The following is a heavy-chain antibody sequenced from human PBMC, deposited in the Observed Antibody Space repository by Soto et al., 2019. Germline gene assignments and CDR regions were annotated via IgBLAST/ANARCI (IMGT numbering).Heavy chain of an antibody. CDR3: ARGGLEPFDH. CDR2: ISDYGRI. J-gene: IGHJ4*02. V-gene: IGHV3-74*01. CDR1: GFTFGNYW. Sequence: GGSLRLSCAASGFTFGNYWMHWVRQAPGKGLVWVSRISDYGRINYADSVKDRFIISRDDARSELYLQLNDLRVEDTATYYCARGGLEPFDHWGQGALVTVS. D-gene: IGHD1-1*01.